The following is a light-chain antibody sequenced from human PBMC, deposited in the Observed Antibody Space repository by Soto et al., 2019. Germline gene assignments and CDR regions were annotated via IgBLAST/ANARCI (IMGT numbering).Light chain of an antibody. CDR3: CSYAGSSTFLWV. CDR2: EGS. V-gene: IGLV2-23*03. J-gene: IGLJ3*02. Sequence: QSALTQPASVSGSPGQSITISCTGTSSDVGNYNLVSWYQQHPGKAPKLMIYEGSKRPSAVSNRFSGSKSGNTASLTISGLQAEDEADYYCCSYAGSSTFLWVFGGGTQLTVL. CDR1: SSDVGNYNL.